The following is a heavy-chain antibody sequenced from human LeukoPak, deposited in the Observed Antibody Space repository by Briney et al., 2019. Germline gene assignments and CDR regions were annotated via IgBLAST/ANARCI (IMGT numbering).Heavy chain of an antibody. CDR1: GFAFSSLS. J-gene: IGHJ5*02. CDR2: ISASADNT. V-gene: IGHV3-23*01. Sequence: PGGSLRLSCVASGFAFSSLSMSWVRQAPGKGLEWVSDISASADNTHYADSVKGRFIIFRDNSKNTLYLQMNSLRAEDTAVYYCAKDKYSPNINNWFDPWGQGTLVTVSS. CDR3: AKDKYSPNINNWFDP. D-gene: IGHD5-18*01.